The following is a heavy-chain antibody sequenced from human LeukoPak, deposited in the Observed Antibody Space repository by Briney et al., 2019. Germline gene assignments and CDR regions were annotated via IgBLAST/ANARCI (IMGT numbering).Heavy chain of an antibody. CDR1: GYTFTSYD. D-gene: IGHD7-27*01. CDR3: VRGPPNWGYDY. CDR2: MSPNSGHT. J-gene: IGHJ4*02. V-gene: IGHV1-8*01. Sequence: ASVKVSCKASGYTFTSYDINWVRQVTGQGLEWMGWMSPNSGHTGYAQKFQGRVTMTRSTSMSTAYMELSSLKSEDTAVYFCVRGPPNWGYDYWGQGTLVTVSS.